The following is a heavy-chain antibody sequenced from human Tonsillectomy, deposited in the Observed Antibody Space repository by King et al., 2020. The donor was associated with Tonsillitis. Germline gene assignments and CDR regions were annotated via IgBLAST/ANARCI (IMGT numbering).Heavy chain of an antibody. V-gene: IGHV1-8*02. CDR1: GYTFTSYD. Sequence: QLVQSGAEVKKPGASVKVSCKASGYTFTSYDINWVRQATGQGLEWMGWMNPNSGNTGYAQKFQGRVTMTRNTSISTAYMELSSLRPEDTAVYYCARGGGYSGDDVGGYSTQYWGQGTLVTVSS. CDR3: ARGGGYSGDDVGGYSTQY. CDR2: MNPNSGNT. J-gene: IGHJ4*02. D-gene: IGHD5-12*01.